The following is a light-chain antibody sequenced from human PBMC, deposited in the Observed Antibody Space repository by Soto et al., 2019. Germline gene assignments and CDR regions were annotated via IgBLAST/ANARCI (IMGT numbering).Light chain of an antibody. J-gene: IGLJ3*02. Sequence: QSVLTQPRSVSGSPGQSVTISCTGTSSDVGGYNFVSWYQQHPGKAPKVMIYDVTKRPSGVPDRFSGSKSGNTASLTISGLQAEDEADYYCCSYAATYAWVFGGGTQLTVL. V-gene: IGLV2-11*01. CDR2: DVT. CDR3: CSYAATYAWV. CDR1: SSDVGGYNF.